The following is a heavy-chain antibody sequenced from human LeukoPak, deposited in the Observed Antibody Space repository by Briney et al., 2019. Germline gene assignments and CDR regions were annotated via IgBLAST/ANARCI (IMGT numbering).Heavy chain of an antibody. CDR3: AKDPVIAAAGTGWYYFDY. J-gene: IGHJ4*02. V-gene: IGHV3-23*01. CDR1: GFTFSTYA. CDR2: ISGSGTST. Sequence: AGGSLRLSCAASGFTFSTYAMSWVRLAPGQGLEWVSTISGSGTSTYYADSVKGRFTISRDSSKGTLFLQMDSLRDEDSAVYYCAKDPVIAAAGTGWYYFDYWGQGTLVTVSS. D-gene: IGHD6-13*01.